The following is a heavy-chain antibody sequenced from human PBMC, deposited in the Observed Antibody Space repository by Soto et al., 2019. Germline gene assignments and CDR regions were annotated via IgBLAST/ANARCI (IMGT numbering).Heavy chain of an antibody. Sequence: EVQLVESGGGVVQPGGSLRLSCAASGFTFSSYSMNWVRQAPGKGLEWVSYISSSSSTIYYADSVKGRFTISRDNAKNSLYLPMNSLRAEDTAVYYCARDRFDYYDSSGYWRFDPWGQGTLVTVSS. J-gene: IGHJ5*02. D-gene: IGHD3-22*01. CDR2: ISSSSSTI. V-gene: IGHV3-48*01. CDR3: ARDRFDYYDSSGYWRFDP. CDR1: GFTFSSYS.